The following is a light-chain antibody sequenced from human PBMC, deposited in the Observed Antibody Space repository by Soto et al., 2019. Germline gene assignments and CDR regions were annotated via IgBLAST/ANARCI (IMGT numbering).Light chain of an antibody. J-gene: IGKJ1*01. CDR1: QSLQHNNGNTL. CDR3: MQALQTPRT. Sequence: EIVMTQSPLSLTVTPGEPASISCKSSQSLQHNNGNTLLDWYMQKPGQSPQLLIYLASRRAPGAPDRVSGSGSGTYFTLRISTVEADDAAIYYCMQALQTPRTFGQGTKLEI. CDR2: LAS. V-gene: IGKV2-28*01.